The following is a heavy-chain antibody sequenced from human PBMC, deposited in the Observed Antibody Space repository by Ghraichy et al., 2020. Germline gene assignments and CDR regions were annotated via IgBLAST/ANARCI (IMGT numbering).Heavy chain of an antibody. CDR2: ISGSGGST. V-gene: IGHV3-23*01. D-gene: IGHD1-26*01. CDR1: GFTFSSFA. J-gene: IGHJ4*02. Sequence: GGSLRLSCAASGFTFSSFAMSWVRQAPGKGLEWVSTISGSGGSTYYADSVKGRFTISRDNSKNTLYLQMNSLRAEDTALYYCANQVGATAYWGQGTLVTVSS. CDR3: ANQVGATAY.